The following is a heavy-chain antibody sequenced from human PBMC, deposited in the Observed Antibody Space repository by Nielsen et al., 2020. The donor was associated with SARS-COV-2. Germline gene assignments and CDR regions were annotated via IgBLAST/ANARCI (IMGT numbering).Heavy chain of an antibody. CDR1: GFTFSSYA. D-gene: IGHD6-13*01. CDR2: ISSSGSTI. CDR3: ARVIAAADAFDY. J-gene: IGHJ4*02. V-gene: IGHV3-48*04. Sequence: GGSLRLSCAASGFTFSSYAMHWVRQAPGKGLEWVSYISSSGSTIYYADSVKGRFTISRDNAKNSLYLQMNSLRAEDTAVYYCARVIAAADAFDYWGQGTLVTVSS.